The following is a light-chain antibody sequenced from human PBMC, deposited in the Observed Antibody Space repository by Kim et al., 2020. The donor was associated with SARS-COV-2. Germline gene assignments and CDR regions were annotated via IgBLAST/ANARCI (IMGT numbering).Light chain of an antibody. CDR2: GKN. Sequence: VAWGQTVRITCQGDSLRSYYATWYQQKPGQAPILVIYGKNNRPSGIPDRFSGSSSGNTASLTITGAQAEDEADYYCNSRDSNDNVVFGGGTSLTVL. CDR1: SLRSYY. CDR3: NSRDSNDNVV. V-gene: IGLV3-19*01. J-gene: IGLJ2*01.